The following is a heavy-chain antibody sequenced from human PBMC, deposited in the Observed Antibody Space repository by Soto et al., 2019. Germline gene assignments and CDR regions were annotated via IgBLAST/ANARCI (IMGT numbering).Heavy chain of an antibody. Sequence: QVQLQQWGAGLLKPSETLSLTCAVYGGSFSGYYWSWIRQPPGKGLEWIGEINHSGSTNYNPSLKSRVTISVDTSKNQYSLKLSSVTAADTVVYYCARGRTAITMVRGVIPAIDYWGQGTLVTVSS. V-gene: IGHV4-34*01. CDR3: ARGRTAITMVRGVIPAIDY. D-gene: IGHD3-10*01. J-gene: IGHJ4*02. CDR1: GGSFSGYY. CDR2: INHSGST.